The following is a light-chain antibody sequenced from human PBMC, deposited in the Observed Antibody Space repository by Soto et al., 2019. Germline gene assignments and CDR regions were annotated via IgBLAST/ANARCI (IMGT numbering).Light chain of an antibody. Sequence: EIVLTQSPATLSLSPGERATLSCRASQSVSSYLAWLQQKPGQAPRLLIYDASNRATGIPARFSGSGSGTDFTLTISSLEPEDFAVYYCQQRSKWLLTFGGGTKVEIK. CDR1: QSVSSY. CDR2: DAS. CDR3: QQRSKWLLT. J-gene: IGKJ4*01. V-gene: IGKV3-11*01.